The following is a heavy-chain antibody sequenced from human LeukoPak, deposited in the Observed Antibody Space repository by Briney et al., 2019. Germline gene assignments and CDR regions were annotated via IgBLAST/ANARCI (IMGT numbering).Heavy chain of an antibody. CDR2: INWSGGST. Sequence: PGGSLRHSCAASGFTFDAYGMTWVRQAPGKGLEWVSGINWSGGSTGYADSVKGRFTISRDNAKNSLYLQMNSLRAEDTALYYCARVYMSKIPFSWGQGTLVTVSS. V-gene: IGHV3-20*04. CDR1: GFTFDAYG. J-gene: IGHJ4*02. CDR3: ARVYMSKIPFS. D-gene: IGHD3-10*01.